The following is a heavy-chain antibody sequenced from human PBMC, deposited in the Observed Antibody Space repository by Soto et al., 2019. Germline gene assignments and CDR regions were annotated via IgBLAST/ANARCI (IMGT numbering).Heavy chain of an antibody. CDR3: ARLIGNSWLDS. J-gene: IGHJ5*01. CDR2: TYYRSKWYN. CDR1: GDSGSTNSAT. D-gene: IGHD2-8*01. Sequence: PSQTLSLTWAISGDSGSTNSATWDWIRQSPSRGLEWLGRTYYRSKWYNDYAVSVKCRITINPDTSNNQLSLQLNSVTPDDSAVYYCARLIGNSWLDSRGQGTLGTGSS. V-gene: IGHV6-1*01.